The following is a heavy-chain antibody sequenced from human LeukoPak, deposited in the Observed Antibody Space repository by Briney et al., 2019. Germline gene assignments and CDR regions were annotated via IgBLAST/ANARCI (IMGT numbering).Heavy chain of an antibody. CDR2: INPSGGTT. Sequence: ASVKVSCKASGYIFTNYYTHWVRQAPGQGLEWMGIINPSGGTTTYAQKFQGRVTVTRDTSTTTVYMELSSLRSEDTAVYYCARELGAAGTEGWFDPWGQGTLVTVSS. D-gene: IGHD6-13*01. CDR1: GYIFTNYY. J-gene: IGHJ5*02. V-gene: IGHV1-46*01. CDR3: ARELGAAGTEGWFDP.